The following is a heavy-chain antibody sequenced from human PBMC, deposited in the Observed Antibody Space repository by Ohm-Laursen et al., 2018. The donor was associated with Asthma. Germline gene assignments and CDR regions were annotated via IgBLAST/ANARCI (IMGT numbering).Heavy chain of an antibody. CDR3: ARAPDSYDFWTGVVWFDP. D-gene: IGHD3-3*01. CDR1: GGSFSGYY. V-gene: IGHV4-34*01. J-gene: IGHJ5*02. Sequence: GTLSLTCAVYGGSFSGYYWSWIRQPPGKGLEWIGEINHSGSTNYNPSLKSRVTISVDTSKNQFSLKLSSVTAADTAVYYCARAPDSYDFWTGVVWFDPWGQGTLVTVSS. CDR2: INHSGST.